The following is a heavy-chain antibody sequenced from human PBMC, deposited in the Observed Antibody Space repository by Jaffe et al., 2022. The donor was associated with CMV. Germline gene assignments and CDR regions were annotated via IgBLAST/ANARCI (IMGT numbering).Heavy chain of an antibody. J-gene: IGHJ4*02. CDR1: GFTFSSYA. Sequence: EVQLLESGGGLVQPGGSLRLSCAASGFTFSSYAMSWVRQAPGKGLEWVSAISGSGGSTYYADSVKGRFTISRDNSKNTLYLQMNSLRAEDTAVYYCAKDYDSSGYPYYLFDYWGQGTLVTVSS. CDR2: ISGSGGST. V-gene: IGHV3-23*01. CDR3: AKDYDSSGYPYYLFDY. D-gene: IGHD3-22*01.